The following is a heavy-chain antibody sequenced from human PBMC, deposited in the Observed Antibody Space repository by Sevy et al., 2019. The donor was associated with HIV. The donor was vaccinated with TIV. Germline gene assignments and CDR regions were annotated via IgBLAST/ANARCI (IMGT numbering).Heavy chain of an antibody. J-gene: IGHJ6*02. D-gene: IGHD4-17*01. Sequence: GGSLRLSCAASGFALSNYYAMHWVRQAPGKGLEWVALISYDGSDKYYADSVKGRFTISRDNFKKTLYRQLNSLTTEDRAVYYCARPRANYVDHYFFYAMDVWGQGTTVTVSS. CDR3: ARPRANYVDHYFFYAMDV. V-gene: IGHV3-30-3*01. CDR1: GFALSNYYA. CDR2: ISYDGSDK.